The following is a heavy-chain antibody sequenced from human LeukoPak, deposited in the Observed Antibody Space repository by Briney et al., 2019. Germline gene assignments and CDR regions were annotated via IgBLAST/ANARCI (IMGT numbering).Heavy chain of an antibody. V-gene: IGHV1-46*01. CDR3: ASSLPHADIVVVPAAILRLDY. CDR2: INPSGGST. J-gene: IGHJ4*02. Sequence: ASVKVSCKASGYTFTGYYMHWVRQAPGQGLEWMGIINPSGGSTSYAQKFQGRVTISVDTSKNQFSLKLSSVTAADTAVYYCASSLPHADIVVVPAAILRLDYWGQGTLVTVSS. CDR1: GYTFTGYY. D-gene: IGHD2-2*02.